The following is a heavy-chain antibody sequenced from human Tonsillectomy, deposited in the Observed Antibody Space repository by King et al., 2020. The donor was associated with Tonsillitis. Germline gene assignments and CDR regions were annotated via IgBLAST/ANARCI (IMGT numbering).Heavy chain of an antibody. Sequence: TLKESGPALVKPTQTLTLTCTFSGFSLSTSAKCVSWIRPPPGEALEWLALIDWDDDKYYSTSLKTRLTISKDNSNNQVVLTMTNMEPVDTATYYCARKSNVFWSGYADYWGRGTLVTVSS. V-gene: IGHV2-70*01. CDR2: IDWDDDK. D-gene: IGHD3-3*01. J-gene: IGHJ4*02. CDR1: GFSLSTSAKC. CDR3: ARKSNVFWSGYADY.